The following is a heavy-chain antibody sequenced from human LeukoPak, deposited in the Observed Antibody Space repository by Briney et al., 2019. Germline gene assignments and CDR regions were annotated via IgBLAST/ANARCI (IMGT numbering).Heavy chain of an antibody. CDR2: ISSTSSYI. J-gene: IGHJ4*02. V-gene: IGHV3-21*01. CDR1: GLTFSSYS. Sequence: PGGSLRLSCAASGLTFSSYSMNWVRQAPGKGLEWVSCISSTSSYISYADSVKGRFTVSRDNAKNSLYLQINRLRAEDTAVYYCARALSPYDNSGSWYWGQGTMVTVSS. D-gene: IGHD3-22*01. CDR3: ARALSPYDNSGSWY.